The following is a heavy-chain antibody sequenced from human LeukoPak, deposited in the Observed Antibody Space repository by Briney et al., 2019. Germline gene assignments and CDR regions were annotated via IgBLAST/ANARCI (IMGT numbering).Heavy chain of an antibody. CDR3: AREEEWLSDTAIYYLDY. J-gene: IGHJ4*02. CDR1: GFTFSNYA. D-gene: IGHD3-3*01. Sequence: LAGGSLRLSCAASGFTFSNYAMHWVRQAPGKGLDWVAIISYDGSKKYYADSVKGRFTTSRDNSKNTLYLQLNSLRGEDTAVYYCAREEEWLSDTAIYYLDYWGQGTLVTVSS. V-gene: IGHV3-30-3*01. CDR2: ISYDGSKK.